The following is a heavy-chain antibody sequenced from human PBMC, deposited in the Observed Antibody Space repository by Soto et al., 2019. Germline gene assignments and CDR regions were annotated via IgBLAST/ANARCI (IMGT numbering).Heavy chain of an antibody. J-gene: IGHJ6*03. CDR1: GGSFSGYQ. V-gene: IGHV4-34*01. CDR3: ARGLILWFGELSRRGGYYYYMDV. Sequence: QVQLQQWGAGLLKPSETLSLTYAVYGGSFSGYQWSWIRQTPGKGLEWIGEINDSGNINYNPSLKSRVTILLDTPKKQFSLKLSSVTAADSAVYYCARGLILWFGELSRRGGYYYYMDVWGKGTTVTVSS. D-gene: IGHD3-10*01. CDR2: INDSGNI.